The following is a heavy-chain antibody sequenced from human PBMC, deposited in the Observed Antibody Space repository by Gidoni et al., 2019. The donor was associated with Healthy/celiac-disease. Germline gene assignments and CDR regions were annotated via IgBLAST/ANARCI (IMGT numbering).Heavy chain of an antibody. Sequence: QVLLVESGGGVVQPGRSLGRPCASAGFTFSSYGMHWVRQAPGKGLEWVAVIWYDGSNKYYADSWKGRFTISRDNSKNTLYLQMNSLRAEDTAVYYCARVSIAGPVHYYYYGMDVWGQGTTVTVAS. J-gene: IGHJ6*02. V-gene: IGHV3-33*01. D-gene: IGHD6-6*01. CDR1: GFTFSSYG. CDR3: ARVSIAGPVHYYYYGMDV. CDR2: IWYDGSNK.